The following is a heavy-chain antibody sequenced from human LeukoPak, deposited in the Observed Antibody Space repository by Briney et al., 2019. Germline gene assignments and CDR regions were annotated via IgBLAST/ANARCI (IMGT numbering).Heavy chain of an antibody. Sequence: PGGSLRLSCAASGFTFSSYAMHWVRQAPGKGLEYVSAISSNGGSTYYANSVKGRFTISRDNSKNTLYLQMGSLRAEDMAVYYCAREGLGSGWYNYYYGMDVWGQGTTVTVSS. D-gene: IGHD6-19*01. V-gene: IGHV3-64*01. CDR1: GFTFSSYA. CDR2: ISSNGGST. J-gene: IGHJ6*02. CDR3: AREGLGSGWYNYYYGMDV.